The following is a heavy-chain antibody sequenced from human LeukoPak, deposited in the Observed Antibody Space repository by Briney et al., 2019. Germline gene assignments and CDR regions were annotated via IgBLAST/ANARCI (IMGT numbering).Heavy chain of an antibody. CDR3: ARGETIAALDY. CDR2: ISSSGSTI. Sequence: GGSLRLSCAASGFTFSSYEMNWVRQAPGKGLEWVSYISSSGSTIYYADSVKGRFTISRDNAKNSLFLQMNSLRVEDTAVYYCARGETIAALDYWGQGTLVTVSS. D-gene: IGHD6-13*01. V-gene: IGHV3-48*03. J-gene: IGHJ4*02. CDR1: GFTFSSYE.